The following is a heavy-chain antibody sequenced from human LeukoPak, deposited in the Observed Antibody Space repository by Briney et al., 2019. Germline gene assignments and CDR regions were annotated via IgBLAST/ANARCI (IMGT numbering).Heavy chain of an antibody. J-gene: IGHJ4*02. D-gene: IGHD3-16*01. CDR2: INPSGGST. CDR1: GYTFTSYY. V-gene: IGHV1-46*01. CDR3: ASSYVTPRGFDY. Sequence: GASVKVSCKASGYTFTSYYMHWVRQAPGQGLEWMGIINPSGGSTSYAQKFQGRVTMTRDTSTSTVYMELSSLRSEDTAVYYCASSYVTPRGFDYWGQGTLVTVSS.